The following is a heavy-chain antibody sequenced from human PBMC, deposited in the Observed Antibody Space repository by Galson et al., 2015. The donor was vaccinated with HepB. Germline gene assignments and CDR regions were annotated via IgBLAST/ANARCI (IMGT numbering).Heavy chain of an antibody. D-gene: IGHD7-27*01. CDR3: AKDPQLGISEGIQHYFGMDV. CDR2: ITTSGIST. V-gene: IGHV3-23*01. Sequence: LRLSCAASGFTLSSYPMSWVRQAPGKGLEWVSGITTSGISTYYADSVKGRFTISRDKSKNTLYLQMNTLRAEDTAIYYCAKDPQLGISEGIQHYFGMDVWGQGTTVTVSS. CDR1: GFTLSSYP. J-gene: IGHJ6*02.